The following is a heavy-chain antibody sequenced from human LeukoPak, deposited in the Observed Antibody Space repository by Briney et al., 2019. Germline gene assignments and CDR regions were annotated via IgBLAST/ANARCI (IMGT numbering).Heavy chain of an antibody. CDR2: IRYDGSNK. Sequence: PGGSLRLSCAASGFTFSSYGMHWVRQAPGRGLEWVAFIRYDGSNKYYADSVKGRFTISRDNSKNTLYLQMNSLRAEDTAVYYCATIYSGYRDASDIWGQGTMVTVSS. CDR3: ATIYSGYRDASDI. CDR1: GFTFSSYG. V-gene: IGHV3-30*02. J-gene: IGHJ3*02. D-gene: IGHD2-15*01.